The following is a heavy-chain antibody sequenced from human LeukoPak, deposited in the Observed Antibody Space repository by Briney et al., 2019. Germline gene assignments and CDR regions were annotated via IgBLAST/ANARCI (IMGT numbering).Heavy chain of an antibody. Sequence: ASVKVCCKASGYTFTGHYMHWVRQAPGQGPEWMGWINPKSGVTNYAQTLQGRVTMTRDTSISTVYMELSRLTTDDTAVYFCASALRYDDSSGYYAYWGQGTLVTVSS. CDR2: INPKSGVT. D-gene: IGHD3-22*01. CDR3: ASALRYDDSSGYYAY. V-gene: IGHV1-2*02. J-gene: IGHJ4*02. CDR1: GYTFTGHY.